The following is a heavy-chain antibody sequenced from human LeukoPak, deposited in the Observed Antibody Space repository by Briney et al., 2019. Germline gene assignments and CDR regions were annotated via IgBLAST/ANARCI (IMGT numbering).Heavy chain of an antibody. CDR3: ARSGWFGELLSVFDP. CDR1: GGSFSGYY. V-gene: IGHV4-34*01. Sequence: SETLSLTCAVYGGSFSGYYWSWIRQPPGKGLEWIGEINHSGSTNYNPSLRSRVTISVDTSKNQFSLKLSSVTAADTAVYYCARSGWFGELLSVFDPWGQGTLVTVSS. D-gene: IGHD3-10*01. CDR2: INHSGST. J-gene: IGHJ5*02.